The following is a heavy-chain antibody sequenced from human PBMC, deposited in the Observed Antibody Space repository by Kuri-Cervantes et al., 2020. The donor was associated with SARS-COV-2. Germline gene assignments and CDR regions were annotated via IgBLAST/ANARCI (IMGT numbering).Heavy chain of an antibody. J-gene: IGHJ5*02. CDR3: ARVRTVTTGIGSVWFDP. CDR2: IYYSGST. Sequence: SETLSLTCAVYGGSISSYYWSWIRQPPGKGLEWIGYIYYSGSTNYNPSLKSRVTISVDTSKNQFSLKLSSVTAADTAVYYCARVRTVTTGIGSVWFDPWGQGTLVTVSS. V-gene: IGHV4-59*01. CDR1: GGSISSYY. D-gene: IGHD4-11*01.